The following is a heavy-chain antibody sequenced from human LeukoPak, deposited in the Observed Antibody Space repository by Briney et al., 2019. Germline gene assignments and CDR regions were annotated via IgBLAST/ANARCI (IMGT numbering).Heavy chain of an antibody. J-gene: IGHJ4*02. CDR3: AKSDIRAILFWFGELS. V-gene: IGHV3-7*01. D-gene: IGHD3-10*01. Sequence: GGSLRLSCAPSGFTFRTYWMSWVRQAPGKGREWVASIKQEASDKKHVDSVKGRFTISRDNAKNSLYLQMNSLRAEDTAVYYCAKSDIRAILFWFGELSWGQGTQVTVSS. CDR1: GFTFRTYW. CDR2: IKQEASDK.